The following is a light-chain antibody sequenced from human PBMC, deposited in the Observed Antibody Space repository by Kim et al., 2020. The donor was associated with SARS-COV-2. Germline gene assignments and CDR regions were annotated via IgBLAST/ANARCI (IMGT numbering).Light chain of an antibody. J-gene: IGLJ3*02. CDR2: YNN. CDR1: NIGSNS. V-gene: IGLV3-21*04. Sequence: SSELTQPPSLSVAPGKTARITCGGNNIGSNSVHWYQQKPGQAPVLVIYYNNDRPSGIPERVSGSNSGNTATLTISRVEAGDEADYFCQVWDSSSDHVVFGGGTKLTVL. CDR3: QVWDSSSDHVV.